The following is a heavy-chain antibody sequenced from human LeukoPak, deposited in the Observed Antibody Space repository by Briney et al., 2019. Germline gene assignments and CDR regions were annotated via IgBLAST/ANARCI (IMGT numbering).Heavy chain of an antibody. CDR1: GGTFSSYA. Sequence: GASVKVSCKASGGTFSSYAISWVRQAPGQGLEWMGGIIPIFGTANYVQKFQGRVTITADESTSTAYMELSSLRSEDTAMFYCARGTIAAATRYYFDYWGQGTLVTVSS. V-gene: IGHV1-69*13. CDR3: ARGTIAAATRYYFDY. CDR2: IIPIFGTA. D-gene: IGHD6-13*01. J-gene: IGHJ4*02.